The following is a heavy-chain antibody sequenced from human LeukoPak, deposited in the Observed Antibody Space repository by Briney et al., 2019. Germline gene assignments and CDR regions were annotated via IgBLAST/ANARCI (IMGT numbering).Heavy chain of an antibody. CDR3: ARDYAPLGDWFDP. CDR1: GGSIRRYS. Sequence: SETLSLTCTVSGGSIRRYSWSWIRQPAGKGLEWIGRIYTSGSTNYNPSLKSRVTISVEKSKNQFSLKLRSVTAADTAVYYCARDYAPLGDWFDPWGQGTLVTVSS. CDR2: IYTSGST. D-gene: IGHD2-2*01. J-gene: IGHJ5*02. V-gene: IGHV4-4*07.